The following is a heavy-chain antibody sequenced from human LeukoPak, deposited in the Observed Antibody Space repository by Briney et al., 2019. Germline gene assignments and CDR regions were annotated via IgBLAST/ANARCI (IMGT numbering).Heavy chain of an antibody. Sequence: PSETLSLTCTVSGGSISSYYWSWIRQPPGKGLEWIGYIYYSGSTNYNPSLKSRVTISVDTSKNQFSLKLSSVTAADTAVYYCAREDSGSPSGWFDPWGQGTLVTVSS. D-gene: IGHD1-26*01. V-gene: IGHV4-59*01. CDR1: GGSISSYY. CDR2: IYYSGST. J-gene: IGHJ5*02. CDR3: AREDSGSPSGWFDP.